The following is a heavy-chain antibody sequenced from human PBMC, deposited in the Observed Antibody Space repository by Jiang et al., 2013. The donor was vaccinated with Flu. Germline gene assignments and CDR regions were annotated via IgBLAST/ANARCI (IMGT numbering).Heavy chain of an antibody. CDR2: IIPILGIA. D-gene: IGHD3-16*02. Sequence: GAEVKKPGSSVKVSCKASGGTFSSYTISWVRQAPGQGLEWMGRIIPILGIANYAQKFQGRVTITADKSTSTAYMELSSLRSEDTAVYYCARTYYDYVWGSYRPDLKANNWFDPWGQGTLVTVSS. J-gene: IGHJ5*02. CDR1: GGTFSSYT. CDR3: ARTYYDYVWGSYRPDLKANNWFDP. V-gene: IGHV1-69*02.